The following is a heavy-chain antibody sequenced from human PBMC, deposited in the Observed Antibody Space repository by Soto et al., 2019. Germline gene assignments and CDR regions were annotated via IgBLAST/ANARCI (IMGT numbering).Heavy chain of an antibody. J-gene: IGHJ5*02. V-gene: IGHV4-30-4*01. CDR2: IYYSGST. Sequence: SETLSLTCTVSGGSISSGDYYWSWIRQPPGKGLEWIGYIYYSGSTYYNPSLKSRVTISVDTSKNQFSLKLSSVTAADTAVYYCAREVPTNNRVDPWGQRTLVTFSS. CDR1: GGSISSGDYY. CDR3: AREVPTNNRVDP.